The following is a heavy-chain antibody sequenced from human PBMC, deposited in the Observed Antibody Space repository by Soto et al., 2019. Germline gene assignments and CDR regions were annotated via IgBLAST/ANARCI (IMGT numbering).Heavy chain of an antibody. J-gene: IGHJ2*01. D-gene: IGHD1-1*01. CDR3: ARDQLIADGSLFFDL. CDR2: TGTTGDT. CDR1: GFTFSSHD. Sequence: GGSLRLSCVASGFTFSSHDMHWVRQVPGKGLEWVAGTGTTGDTYYPGSVKGRFIVSREDAKNSLYLQMNTLRAGDTAVYYCARDQLIADGSLFFDLWGRGTLVTVSS. V-gene: IGHV3-13*01.